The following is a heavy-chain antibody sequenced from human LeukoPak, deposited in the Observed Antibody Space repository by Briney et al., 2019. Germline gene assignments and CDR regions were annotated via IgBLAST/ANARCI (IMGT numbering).Heavy chain of an antibody. CDR3: VRGVGVSRFNYLDS. Sequence: GRSLTLSCAASGFTFISFGMHWVRQAPGKGLEWVAVIWYDASNKYYADSVKGRFTISRDNSKNTLYLQMNSLRDDDTAVYYCVRGVGVSRFNYLDSWGQGTLVIVSS. V-gene: IGHV3-33*01. CDR1: GFTFISFG. J-gene: IGHJ4*02. CDR2: IWYDASNK. D-gene: IGHD6-13*01.